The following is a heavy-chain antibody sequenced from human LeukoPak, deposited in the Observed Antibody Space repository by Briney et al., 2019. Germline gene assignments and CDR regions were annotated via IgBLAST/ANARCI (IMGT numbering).Heavy chain of an antibody. CDR1: GFTFSSYS. D-gene: IGHD5-18*01. Sequence: GGSLRLSCAASGFTFSSYSMNWVRQAPGKGLEWVSSISSGSSYIYYADSVKGRFTISRDNAKNSLYLQMNSLRAEDTAVYYCARDVRGYSYGYTPDAFDIWGQGTMVTVSS. CDR3: ARDVRGYSYGYTPDAFDI. J-gene: IGHJ3*02. V-gene: IGHV3-21*01. CDR2: ISSGSSYI.